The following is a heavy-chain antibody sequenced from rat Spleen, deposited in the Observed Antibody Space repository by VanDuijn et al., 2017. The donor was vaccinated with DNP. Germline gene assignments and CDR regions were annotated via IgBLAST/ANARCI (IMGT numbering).Heavy chain of an antibody. CDR3: TKDLQWYAMDA. Sequence: EVQLVESGGGVVQPGKSLKLSCAASGFSFSDSAMAWVRQSPKMGLEWVATIIYDGSHTFYRDSVQGRFTISRDNAENTVYLQMNSLRSEDTATYYCTKDLQWYAMDAWGQGTSVTVSS. CDR1: GFSFSDSA. J-gene: IGHJ4*01. D-gene: IGHD1-1*01. CDR2: IIYDGSHT. V-gene: IGHV5-17*01.